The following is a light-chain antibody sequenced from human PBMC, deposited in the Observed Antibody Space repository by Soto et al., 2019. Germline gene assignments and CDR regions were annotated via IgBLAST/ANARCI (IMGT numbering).Light chain of an antibody. CDR2: AAS. Sequence: IQMTQSPSSVSASVGDRVTISCRASQGIRNDLAWYQQKPGKAPKLLIYAASSLQSGIPSRFSAYGSGTDFTLTISSLQPEDFATYYCQQTYSSPQWTFGQGTKVDIK. J-gene: IGKJ1*01. CDR3: QQTYSSPQWT. CDR1: QGIRND. V-gene: IGKV1-39*01.